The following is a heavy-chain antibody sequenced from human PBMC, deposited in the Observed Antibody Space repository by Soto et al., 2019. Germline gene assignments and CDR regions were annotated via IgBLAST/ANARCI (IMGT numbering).Heavy chain of an antibody. Sequence: QVQLQESGPGLVKPSETLSLTCTVSGGSISSYYWSWIRQPAGKGLEWIGRIYTSGSTNYNPSLKSRVTMSVDTAKNQFSLKLSSVTAADTAVYYCARELGSSSLYYYGMDVWGQGTTVTVSS. V-gene: IGHV4-4*07. J-gene: IGHJ6*02. CDR3: ARELGSSSLYYYGMDV. CDR1: GGSISSYY. D-gene: IGHD6-6*01. CDR2: IYTSGST.